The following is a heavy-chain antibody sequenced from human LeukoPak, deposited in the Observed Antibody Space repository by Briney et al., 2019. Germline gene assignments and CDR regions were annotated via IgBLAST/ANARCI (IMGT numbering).Heavy chain of an antibody. V-gene: IGHV4-59*01. D-gene: IGHD6-13*01. CDR1: GGSISSYY. J-gene: IGHJ2*01. CDR2: IYYSGST. CDR3: ARTYGSSGLGYFDL. Sequence: ASETLSLTCTVSGGSISSYYWSWIRQPPGKGLEWIGYIYYSGSTNYSPSLKSRLTISVDTSKNQFSLKLSSVTAADTAVYYCARTYGSSGLGYFDLWGRGTLVTVAS.